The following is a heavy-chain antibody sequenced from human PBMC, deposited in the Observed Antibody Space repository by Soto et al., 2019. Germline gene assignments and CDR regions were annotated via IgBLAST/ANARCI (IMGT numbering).Heavy chain of an antibody. CDR2: ISNDGSYT. D-gene: IGHD3-10*01. CDR1: GFIFKMYW. Sequence: EVQLVESGGGLVPPGGSVRLSCAASGFIFKMYWMHWVRQTPGKGLVWLSRISNDGSYTDYADSVKGRFTISRDNVNDTLYLQMNNLRAEDSVLYYCKRGPRPSSTGTGAYWGQGTQVTVSS. CDR3: KRGPRPSSTGTGAY. J-gene: IGHJ4*02. V-gene: IGHV3-74*01.